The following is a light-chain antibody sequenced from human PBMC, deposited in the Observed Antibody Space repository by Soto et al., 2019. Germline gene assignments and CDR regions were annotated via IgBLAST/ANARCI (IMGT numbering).Light chain of an antibody. J-gene: IGLJ1*01. CDR3: SSYTSSSTLPFV. CDR2: EVS. V-gene: IGLV2-14*01. Sequence: QSALTQPASVSGSPGQSIAISCTGTNSDVGGYSYVSWYQQHPGKAPKLMIYEVSNRPSGVSNRFSGSQSGNTASLTISGLQAEDEADYCCSSYTSSSTLPFVFGTGTKVTVL. CDR1: NSDVGGYSY.